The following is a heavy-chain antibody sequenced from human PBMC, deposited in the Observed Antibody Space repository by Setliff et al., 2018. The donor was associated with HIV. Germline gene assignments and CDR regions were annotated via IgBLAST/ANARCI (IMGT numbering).Heavy chain of an antibody. D-gene: IGHD6-19*01. J-gene: IGHJ4*02. CDR1: GGTFSSYA. Sequence: SVKVSCKASGGTFSSYAISWVRQAPGQGLEWMGGIIPIFGTANYAQKFQGRVTITADESTSTAYMELSSLRSEDTAVYYCASPGLEGGREDSSGWYGLGYWGQGTLVTVSS. V-gene: IGHV1-69*13. CDR3: ASPGLEGGREDSSGWYGLGY. CDR2: IIPIFGTA.